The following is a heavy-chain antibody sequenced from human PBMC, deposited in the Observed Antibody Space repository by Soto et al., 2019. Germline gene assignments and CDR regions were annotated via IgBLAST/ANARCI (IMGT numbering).Heavy chain of an antibody. CDR3: AKDVDSSSGYIDY. CDR1: GFTFSSYG. V-gene: IGHV3-30*18. CDR2: ISYDGSNK. Sequence: QVQLVESGGGVVQPGRSLRLSCAASGFTFSSYGMHWVRQAPGKGLEWVAVISYDGSNKYYADSVKGRFTISRDNSKNTLYLQMNSLRAEDTAVYYCAKDVDSSSGYIDYWGQGTLVTVSS. D-gene: IGHD6-6*01. J-gene: IGHJ4*02.